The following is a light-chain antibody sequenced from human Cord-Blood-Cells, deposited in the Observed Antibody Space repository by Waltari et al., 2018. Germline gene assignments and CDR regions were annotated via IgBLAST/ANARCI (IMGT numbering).Light chain of an antibody. CDR2: YKSDSDK. V-gene: IGLV5-45*01. Sequence: QAVLTQPASLSASPGASASLTCTLRSGINVGTYRIYWYQQKPGSPPQYLLRYKSDSDKQQGSGVPSRFSGPKDASANAVILLISGLQSEDEADYYCMIWHSSAYVFGTGTKVTVL. CDR1: SGINVGTYR. J-gene: IGLJ1*01. CDR3: MIWHSSAYV.